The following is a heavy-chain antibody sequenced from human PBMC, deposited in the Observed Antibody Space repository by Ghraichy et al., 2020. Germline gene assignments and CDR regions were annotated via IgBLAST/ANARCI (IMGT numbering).Heavy chain of an antibody. CDR3: ARRNTAVGGALDF. D-gene: IGHD2-21*01. CDR2: VYGSGGT. CDR1: GDSLSNDPYY. J-gene: IGHJ4*02. V-gene: IGHV4-39*01. Sequence: SETLSLTCTVSGDSLSNDPYYWGWVRQPPGKGLEWIGSVYGSGGTYYSPSLKSRVTISVDTSKNQFSLMLNSVTAADTAVYYCARRNTAVGGALDFWGQGTQVTVSS.